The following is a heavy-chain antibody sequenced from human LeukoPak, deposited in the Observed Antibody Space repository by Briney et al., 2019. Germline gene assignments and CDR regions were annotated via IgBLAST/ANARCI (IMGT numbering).Heavy chain of an antibody. D-gene: IGHD4-17*01. CDR3: ARDLYKAAVTTWGYYYYYGMDV. CDR1: GGTFSSYA. J-gene: IGHJ6*02. V-gene: IGHV1-69*13. Sequence: ASVKVSCKASGGTFSSYAISWVRQAPGQGLEWMGGIIPIFGTANYAQKFQGRVTITADESTSTAYMELSSLRSEDTAVYYCARDLYKAAVTTWGYYYYYGMDVWGQGTPVTVSS. CDR2: IIPIFGTA.